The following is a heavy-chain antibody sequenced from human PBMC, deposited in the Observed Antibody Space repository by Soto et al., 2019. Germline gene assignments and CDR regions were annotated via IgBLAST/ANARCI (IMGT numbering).Heavy chain of an antibody. Sequence: QVHLVRSGTEVRQPGASVRVSCKASGYTFTDYYLHWVRQAPGQGPEWMGWINPNTGGTDYAQKFRDWVTMTTDTSINTAYMDLSRLKSHDTAVYYCAKGGHYDSPHYADSWGQGTLVTVSS. J-gene: IGHJ4*02. CDR2: INPNTGGT. V-gene: IGHV1-2*04. CDR1: GYTFTDYY. CDR3: AKGGHYDSPHYADS. D-gene: IGHD3-22*01.